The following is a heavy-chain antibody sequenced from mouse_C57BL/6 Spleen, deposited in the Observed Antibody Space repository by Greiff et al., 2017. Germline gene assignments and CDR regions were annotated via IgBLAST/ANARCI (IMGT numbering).Heavy chain of an antibody. Sequence: QVQLQQSGAELVMPGASVKLSCKASGYTFTSYWMHWVKQRPGQGLEWIGEIDPSDSYTNYNQKFKGKSTLTVDKSSSTAYMQLSSLTSEDSEVYYCARSAGSSYWFAYWGQGTLVTVSA. D-gene: IGHD1-1*01. CDR2: IDPSDSYT. CDR3: ARSAGSSYWFAY. CDR1: GYTFTSYW. V-gene: IGHV1-69*01. J-gene: IGHJ3*01.